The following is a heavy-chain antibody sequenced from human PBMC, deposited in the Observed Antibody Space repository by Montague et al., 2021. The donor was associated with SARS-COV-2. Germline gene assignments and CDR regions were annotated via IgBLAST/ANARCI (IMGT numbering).Heavy chain of an antibody. V-gene: IGHV6-1*01. CDR3: ARVGRQQLVRLSGMDV. D-gene: IGHD6-13*01. CDR2: TYYRSKWYN. J-gene: IGHJ6*02. CDR1: GDSVSSNSAA. Sequence: CAISGDSVSSNSAAWNWMRQSPSRGLEWLGRTYYRSKWYNDYALSVKSRITINPDTSKNQFSLKLSSVTAADTAVYYCARVGRQQLVRLSGMDVWGQGTTVTVSS.